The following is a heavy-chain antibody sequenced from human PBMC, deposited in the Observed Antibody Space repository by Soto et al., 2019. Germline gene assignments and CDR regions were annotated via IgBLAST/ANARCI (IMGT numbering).Heavy chain of an antibody. CDR3: ARVRVRFLEWLGSEG. J-gene: IGHJ4*02. CDR2: IIPIFGTA. Sequence: QVQLVQSGDEVKKPGSTVKVSCKASGGTFSSYAISWVRQAPGQGLEWMGGIIPIFGTANYAQKFQGRVTITADESTSTAYMELSSLRSEDTAVYYCARVRVRFLEWLGSEGWGQGTLVTVSS. D-gene: IGHD3-3*01. CDR1: GGTFSSYA. V-gene: IGHV1-69*12.